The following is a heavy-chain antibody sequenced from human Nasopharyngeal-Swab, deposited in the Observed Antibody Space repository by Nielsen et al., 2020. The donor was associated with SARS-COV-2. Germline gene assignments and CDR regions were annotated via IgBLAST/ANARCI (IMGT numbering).Heavy chain of an antibody. CDR2: IKSKTDGGTP. CDR3: ARGGSSFHFDY. CDR1: GFTFSNAW. V-gene: IGHV3-15*01. D-gene: IGHD6-13*01. J-gene: IGHJ4*02. Sequence: GGSLRLSCAASGFTFSNAWMSWVRQAPGKGLEWVGRIKSKTDGGTPDYAAPVKGRFTTSRDDANNSLYLQMNSLRAGDTGVYYCARGGSSFHFDYWGPGTLVTVSS.